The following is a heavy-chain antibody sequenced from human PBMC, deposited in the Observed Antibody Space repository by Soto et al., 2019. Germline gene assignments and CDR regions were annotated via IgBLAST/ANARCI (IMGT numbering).Heavy chain of an antibody. CDR2: INAGTGIA. J-gene: IGHJ5*02. CDR3: ARDVGIEVVAATPGP. D-gene: IGHD2-15*01. CDR1: GYSFTTYA. V-gene: IGHV1-3*01. Sequence: ASVKVSCKASGYSFTTYAMHWVRQAPGQRLEWMGWINAGTGIAKYSQKFQDRVTISRDKSTNTAYMELSSLRSEDTAVYYCARDVGIEVVAATPGPWGQGTLVTVSS.